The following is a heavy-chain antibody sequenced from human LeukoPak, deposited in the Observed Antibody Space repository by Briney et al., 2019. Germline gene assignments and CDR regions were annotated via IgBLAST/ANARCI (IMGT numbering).Heavy chain of an antibody. V-gene: IGHV4-61*02. CDR3: ARDNYYYDTNWFDP. CDR2: IYTSGST. J-gene: IGHJ5*02. Sequence: SETLSLTCTVSGGSISSGGYYWSWIRQPAGKGLEWIGRIYTSGSTNYNPSLKSRVTISVDTSKNQFSLKLSSVTAADTAVYYCARDNYYYDTNWFDPWGQGTLVTVSS. CDR1: GGSISSGGYY. D-gene: IGHD3-22*01.